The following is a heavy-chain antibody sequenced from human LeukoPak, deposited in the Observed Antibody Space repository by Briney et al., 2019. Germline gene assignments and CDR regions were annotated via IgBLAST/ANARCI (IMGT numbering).Heavy chain of an antibody. CDR1: ADIFSTYY. Sequence: GASVKVSCKASADIFSTYYMHWVRQAPGQGLEWVGIINPSGGSTSYPEKFQGRVTIIRDMSTSTVYMEVSSLRSEDTAVYYCAAASVKGNWFDPWGQGTLVTVSS. J-gene: IGHJ5*02. CDR2: INPSGGST. D-gene: IGHD6-13*01. V-gene: IGHV1-46*01. CDR3: AAASVKGNWFDP.